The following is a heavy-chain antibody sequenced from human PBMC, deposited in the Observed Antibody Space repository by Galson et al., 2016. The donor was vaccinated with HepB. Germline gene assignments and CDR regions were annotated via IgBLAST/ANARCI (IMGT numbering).Heavy chain of an antibody. J-gene: IGHJ4*02. Sequence: SLRLSCAASGFTVSNNYMTWVRQAPGKGLEWVSLIYSGGGTSYANSVKGRFTISRDSSENTLYLQMNSLRAEDTAVYYCAFGRAYSPPYWGQGTLVTVSS. CDR3: AFGRAYSPPY. CDR1: GFTVSNNY. V-gene: IGHV3-53*01. D-gene: IGHD2-21*01. CDR2: IYSGGGT.